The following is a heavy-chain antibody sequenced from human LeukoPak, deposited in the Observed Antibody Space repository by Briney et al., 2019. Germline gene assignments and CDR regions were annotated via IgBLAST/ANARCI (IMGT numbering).Heavy chain of an antibody. J-gene: IGHJ4*02. CDR3: ARDGTAMAYFDY. D-gene: IGHD5-18*01. CDR1: GFTFSSYA. CDR2: ISSSSSTI. V-gene: IGHV3-48*01. Sequence: TGGSLRLSCAASGFTFSSYAMNWVRQAPGKGLEWLSYISSSSSTIYYADSVKGRFTISRDNAKNSLYLQMNSLRAEDTAVYYCARDGTAMAYFDYWGQGTLVTVSS.